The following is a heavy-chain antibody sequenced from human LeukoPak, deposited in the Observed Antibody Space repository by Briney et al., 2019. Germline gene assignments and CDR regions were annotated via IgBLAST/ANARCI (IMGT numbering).Heavy chain of an antibody. CDR3: AHRVFQGGYWDSGKFDY. V-gene: IGHV2-5*02. CDR1: GSSLTTSGAG. CDR2: IYWDNDR. D-gene: IGHD2-8*02. J-gene: IGHJ4*02. Sequence: EPSPTLVNPTQTLTLTCTFSGSSLTTSGAGVCWIRQPPGKAPERLALIYWDNDRRYSPSLRSRLTSTKDNSKNQVVLTMTNMDPVDTATYCCAHRVFQGGYWDSGKFDYWGQGIPVTVSS.